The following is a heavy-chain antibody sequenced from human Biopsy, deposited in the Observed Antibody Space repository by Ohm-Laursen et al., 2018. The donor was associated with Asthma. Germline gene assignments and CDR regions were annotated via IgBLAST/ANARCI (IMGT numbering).Heavy chain of an antibody. J-gene: IGHJ6*02. CDR3: ASPSSSREILYYYYNMDI. D-gene: IGHD6-13*01. CDR2: ISPVFRST. Sequence: ESSVKVSCKASGGTFGNYAISWVRQAPGLGLEWMGGISPVFRSTNIAQKFQGRVTISADIFTKTAYLEVSSLRSDDTAVYYCASPSSSREILYYYYNMDIWGQGTTVTV. CDR1: GGTFGNYA. V-gene: IGHV1-69*06.